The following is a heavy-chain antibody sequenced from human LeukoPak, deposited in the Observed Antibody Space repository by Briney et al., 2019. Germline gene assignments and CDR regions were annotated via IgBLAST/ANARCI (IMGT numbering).Heavy chain of an antibody. CDR1: GFPFNTYA. Sequence: PGGSLRLSCAASGFPFNTYAMHWVRQAPGKGLEWLAVITYDGSNKYYADSVKGRFTISRDNSKNTLYLQMNSLRAEDTAVYYCVRDQRWFGELCDIWGQGTMVTVSS. J-gene: IGHJ3*02. D-gene: IGHD3-10*01. CDR3: VRDQRWFGELCDI. CDR2: ITYDGSNK. V-gene: IGHV3-30-3*01.